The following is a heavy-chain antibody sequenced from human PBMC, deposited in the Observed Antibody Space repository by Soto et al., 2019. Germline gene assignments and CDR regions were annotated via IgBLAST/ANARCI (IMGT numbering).Heavy chain of an antibody. J-gene: IGHJ4*02. Sequence: GGSLRLSCAASGFTFSSYAMSWVRQAPGKGLEWVSAISGSGGSTYYADSVKGRFTISRDNSKNTLYLQVNSLRAEDTAVYYCAKDRNYYDSSGYYLLFDYWGQGTLVTVSS. CDR2: ISGSGGST. V-gene: IGHV3-23*01. CDR1: GFTFSSYA. CDR3: AKDRNYYDSSGYYLLFDY. D-gene: IGHD3-22*01.